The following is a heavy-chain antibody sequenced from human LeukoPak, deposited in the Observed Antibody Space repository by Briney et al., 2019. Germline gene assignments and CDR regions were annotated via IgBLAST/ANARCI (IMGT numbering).Heavy chain of an antibody. CDR1: GFTVSSNY. J-gene: IGHJ6*03. V-gene: IGHV3-30*02. CDR3: AKDRCSNGIGCYYYYMDV. D-gene: IGHD2-8*01. Sequence: GGSLRLSCAASGFTVSSNYMSWVRQAPGKGLEWVAYIQFDGSNEQYADSVKGRFSISRDSSKNILYLQMNSLRAEDTAVYYCAKDRCSNGIGCYYYYMDVWGKGTTVTISS. CDR2: IQFDGSNE.